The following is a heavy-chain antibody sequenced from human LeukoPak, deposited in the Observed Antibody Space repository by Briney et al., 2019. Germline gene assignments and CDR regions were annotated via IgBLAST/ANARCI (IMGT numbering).Heavy chain of an antibody. CDR3: AKDSSSWSRNGAFDI. D-gene: IGHD6-13*01. CDR2: ISWNSGSI. J-gene: IGHJ3*02. Sequence: GGSLRLSCAASGFTFDDYAMHWVRQAPGKGLEWVSGISWNSGSIGYADSVKGRFTISRDNAKNSLYLQMNSLRAEDMALYYCAKDSSSWSRNGAFDIWGQGTMVTVSS. V-gene: IGHV3-9*03. CDR1: GFTFDDYA.